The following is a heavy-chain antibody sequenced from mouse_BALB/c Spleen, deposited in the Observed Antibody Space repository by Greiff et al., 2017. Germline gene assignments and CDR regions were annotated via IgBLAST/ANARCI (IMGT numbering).Heavy chain of an antibody. CDR2: IYPGDGDT. Sequence: VKLMESGAELVRPGSSVKISCKASGYAFSSYWMNWVKQRPGQGLEWIGQIYPGDGDTNYNGKFKGKATLTADKSSSTAYMQLSSLTSEDSAVYFCARRDDYDVWGQGTSVTVSS. V-gene: IGHV1-80*01. CDR1: GYAFSSYW. D-gene: IGHD2-4*01. CDR3: ARRDDYDV. J-gene: IGHJ4*01.